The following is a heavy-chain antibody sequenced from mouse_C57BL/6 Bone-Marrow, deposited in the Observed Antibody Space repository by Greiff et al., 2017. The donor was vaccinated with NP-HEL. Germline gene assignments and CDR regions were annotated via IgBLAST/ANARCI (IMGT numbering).Heavy chain of an antibody. CDR2: INPSSGYT. CDR3: ARKEELGDWYFDV. D-gene: IGHD4-1*01. CDR1: GYTFTSYT. V-gene: IGHV1-4*01. Sequence: QVQLKESGAELARPGASVKMSCKASGYTFTSYTMHWVKQRPGQGLEWIGYINPSSGYTKYNQKFKDKATLTADKSSSTAYMQLSSLTSEDSAVYYCARKEELGDWYFDVWGTGTTVTVSS. J-gene: IGHJ1*03.